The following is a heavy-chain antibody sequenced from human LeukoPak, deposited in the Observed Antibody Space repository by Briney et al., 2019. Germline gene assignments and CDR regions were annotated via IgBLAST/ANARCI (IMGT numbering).Heavy chain of an antibody. CDR3: ATAFRSYAFDY. D-gene: IGHD1-26*01. CDR1: GGTFSSYA. Sequence: GASVKVSCKASGGTFSSYAISWVRQAPGKGLEWMGGFDPEDGETIYAQKFQGRVTMTEDTSTDTAYMELSSLRSEDTAVYYCATAFRSYAFDYWGQGTLVTVSS. J-gene: IGHJ4*02. CDR2: FDPEDGET. V-gene: IGHV1-24*01.